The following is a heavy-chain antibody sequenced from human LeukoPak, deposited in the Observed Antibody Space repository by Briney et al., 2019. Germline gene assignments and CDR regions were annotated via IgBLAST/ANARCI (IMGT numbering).Heavy chain of an antibody. V-gene: IGHV3-48*01. CDR3: ARSYMDSSGYYRYYFDY. D-gene: IGHD3-22*01. Sequence: GGSLRLSCAASGFTFSSYSMNWVRQAPGKGLEWVSYISSSSSTIYYADSVKGRFTISRDNSKNTLYLQMNSLRAEDTAVYYCARSYMDSSGYYRYYFDYWGQGTLVTVSS. CDR2: ISSSSSTI. J-gene: IGHJ4*02. CDR1: GFTFSSYS.